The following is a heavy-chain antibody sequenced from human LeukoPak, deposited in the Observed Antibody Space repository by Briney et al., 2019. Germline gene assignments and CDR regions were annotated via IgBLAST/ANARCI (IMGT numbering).Heavy chain of an antibody. CDR1: GFIFSTYA. Sequence: GRSLRLSCAASGFIFSTYAIHWVRQAPSKGLEWVAVISYDGRNKYYADSVKGRFSISRDNSKNTLSLQMNSLRPEDTALYYCARDVSHYDRSGYSLDYWGQGTLVTVSS. D-gene: IGHD3-22*01. CDR3: ARDVSHYDRSGYSLDY. V-gene: IGHV3-30*04. CDR2: ISYDGRNK. J-gene: IGHJ4*02.